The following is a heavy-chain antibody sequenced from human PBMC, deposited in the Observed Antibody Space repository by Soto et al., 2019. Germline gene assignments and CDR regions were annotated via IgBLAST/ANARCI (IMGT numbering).Heavy chain of an antibody. CDR2: IFHSGNA. J-gene: IGHJ4*01. V-gene: IGHV4-59*01. CDR1: GGSMRNVY. Sequence: SETLSLTCTVSGGSMRNVYWSWIRQPPGKRLEWIGFIFHSGNAKYNPSLKSRVTIAIDPSKGQFSLTLDSVTAADTAVYFCARAHAPTLPFDYWGLGTLVTVSS. CDR3: ARAHAPTLPFDY. D-gene: IGHD2-15*01.